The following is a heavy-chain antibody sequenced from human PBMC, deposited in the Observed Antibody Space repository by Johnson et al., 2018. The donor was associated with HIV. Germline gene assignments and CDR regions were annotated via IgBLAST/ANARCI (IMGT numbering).Heavy chain of an antibody. D-gene: IGHD6-6*01. V-gene: IGHV3-7*05. Sequence: VQLVESGGGVVQPGRSLRLSCAASGFTFSSYGMTWVRQAPGKGLEWVAIIKEDGGETYYVDSVKGRFTISRDNANNLLYLQMSSLRVEDTAVYYCASEVEYSSLGGIWGQGTMVTVSS. CDR3: ASEVEYSSLGGI. CDR1: GFTFSSYG. J-gene: IGHJ3*02. CDR2: IKEDGGET.